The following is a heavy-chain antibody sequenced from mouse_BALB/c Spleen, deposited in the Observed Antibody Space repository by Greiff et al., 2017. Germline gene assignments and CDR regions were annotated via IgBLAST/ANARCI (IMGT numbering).Heavy chain of an antibody. CDR1: GFSLTGYG. Sequence: VQLKESGPGLVAPSQSLSITCTVSGFSLTGYGVNWVRQPPGKGLEWLGMIWGDGSTDYNSALKSRLSISKDNSKSQVFLKMNSLQTDDTARYYCARDPPLLRLRSAMDYWGQGTSVTVSS. J-gene: IGHJ4*01. CDR2: IWGDGST. CDR3: ARDPPLLRLRSAMDY. V-gene: IGHV2-6-7*01. D-gene: IGHD1-2*01.